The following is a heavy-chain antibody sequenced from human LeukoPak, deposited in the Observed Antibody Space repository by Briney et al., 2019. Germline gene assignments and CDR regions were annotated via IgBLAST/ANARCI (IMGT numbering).Heavy chain of an antibody. D-gene: IGHD7-27*01. Sequence: PGGSLRLSCAASGFTFSSYGMNWVRQAPGKGLVWVSGINWIGGSTGYADSVKGRFTISRDNAKNSLYLQMTSLRAEDTALYYCAKNWGSFSWYFDLWGRGTLVTVSS. J-gene: IGHJ2*01. V-gene: IGHV3-20*04. CDR3: AKNWGSFSWYFDL. CDR1: GFTFSSYG. CDR2: INWIGGST.